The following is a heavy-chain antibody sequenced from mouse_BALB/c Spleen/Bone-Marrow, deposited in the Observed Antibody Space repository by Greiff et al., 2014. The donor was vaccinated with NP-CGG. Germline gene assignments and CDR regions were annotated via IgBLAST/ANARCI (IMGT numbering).Heavy chain of an antibody. D-gene: IGHD1-3*01. Sequence: VQLQQSGAVLVKPGASVKLSCTGSGFNIKDTYMHWVKQRPEQGLEWIGRIAPANGNTKYDQKFKGKATITADTSSNTAYLQLSRLTTENTDVYYGVRSPGEVNYWGQGTLVTVSA. CDR2: IAPANGNT. J-gene: IGHJ3*01. CDR3: VRSPGEVNY. V-gene: IGHV14-3*02. CDR1: GFNIKDTY.